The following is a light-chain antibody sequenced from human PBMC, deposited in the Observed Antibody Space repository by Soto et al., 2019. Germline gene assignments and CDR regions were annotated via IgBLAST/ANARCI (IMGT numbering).Light chain of an antibody. CDR1: SSNIGNHA. V-gene: IGLV1-36*01. CDR2: YDN. Sequence: QSVLTQPPSVSEAPRQRVSISCSGSSSNIGNHAVNWYQQLPGKAPKLLIYYDNLLPSGVSDRFSGSRSGTSASLAIRGLQSEDEADYYCATWDDSLGGPVFGGGTQLTVL. J-gene: IGLJ3*02. CDR3: ATWDDSLGGPV.